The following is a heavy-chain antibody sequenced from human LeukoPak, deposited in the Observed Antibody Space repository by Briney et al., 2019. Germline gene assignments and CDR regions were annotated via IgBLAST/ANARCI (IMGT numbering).Heavy chain of an antibody. D-gene: IGHD4-17*01. CDR2: IYPGDSDT. J-gene: IGHJ3*02. Sequence: GESLKISCKGSGYSLTSYWIGWVRQMPGKGLEWMGIIYPGDSDTRYSPSFQGQVTISADKSVSTAYLQWSSLKASDTAMYYCARLSSLQLRCAFDIWGQGTTVTVSS. CDR3: ARLSSLQLRCAFDI. V-gene: IGHV5-51*01. CDR1: GYSLTSYW.